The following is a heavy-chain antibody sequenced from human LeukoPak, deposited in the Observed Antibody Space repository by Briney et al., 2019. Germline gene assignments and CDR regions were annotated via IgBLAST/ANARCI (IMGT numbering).Heavy chain of an antibody. D-gene: IGHD6-6*01. CDR2: INWNGGST. Sequence: PGGSLRLSCAASGFTFDDYGMSWVRQAPGKGLEWVSGINWNGGSTGYADSVKGRFTISRDNDKNSLYLQMNSLRAEDTALYYCARDWIGDSSSSSDYWGQGTLVTVSS. V-gene: IGHV3-20*04. CDR3: ARDWIGDSSSSSDY. J-gene: IGHJ4*02. CDR1: GFTFDDYG.